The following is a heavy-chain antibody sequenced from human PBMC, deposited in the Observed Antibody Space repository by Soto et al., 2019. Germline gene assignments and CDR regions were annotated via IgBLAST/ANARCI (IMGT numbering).Heavy chain of an antibody. CDR3: ARSGTTVTTFWSFDL. CDR1: GFTFSNYG. Sequence: QVQLVESGGGVVQPGKSLRLACVASGFTFSNYGMHWVRQAPGEGLEWVAVISYDEDNIYYADSVKGRFTMSRDNSKNTLYLQMNSLRPEHTAVYFCARSGTTVTTFWSFDLWGRGTLVTVSS. V-gene: IGHV3-30*03. J-gene: IGHJ2*01. D-gene: IGHD4-17*01. CDR2: ISYDEDNI.